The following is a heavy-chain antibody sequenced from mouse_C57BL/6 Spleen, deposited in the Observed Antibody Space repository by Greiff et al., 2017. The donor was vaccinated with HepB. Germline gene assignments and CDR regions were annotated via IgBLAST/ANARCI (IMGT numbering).Heavy chain of an antibody. D-gene: IGHD1-1*01. Sequence: QVQLQQPGAELVMPGASVKLSCKASGYTFTSYWMHWVKQRPGQGLEWIGEIDPSDSYTNYNQKFKGKSTLTVDKSSSTAYMRLSSLTSEDSAVYYCARPNYYGSWSYFDYWGQGTTLTVSS. CDR3: ARPNYYGSWSYFDY. CDR1: GYTFTSYW. V-gene: IGHV1-69*01. J-gene: IGHJ2*01. CDR2: IDPSDSYT.